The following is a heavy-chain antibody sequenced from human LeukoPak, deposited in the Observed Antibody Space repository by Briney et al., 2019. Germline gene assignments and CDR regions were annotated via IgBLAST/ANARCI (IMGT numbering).Heavy chain of an antibody. J-gene: IGHJ6*03. CDR3: AKGSGYEAQYYYYYMDV. D-gene: IGHD5-12*01. V-gene: IGHV1-2*02. CDR2: INPNSGGT. Sequence: GASVKVSCKASGYTFTCYYMHWVRQAPGQGLEWMGWINPNSGGTNYAQKFQGRVTMTRDTSISTAYMELSRLRSEDTAVYYCAKGSGYEAQYYYYYMDVWGKGTTVTISS. CDR1: GYTFTCYY.